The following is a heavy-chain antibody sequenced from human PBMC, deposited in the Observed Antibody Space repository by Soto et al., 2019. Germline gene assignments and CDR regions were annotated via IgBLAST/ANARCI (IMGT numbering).Heavy chain of an antibody. CDR2: MNPNSGNT. CDR3: ARSRSSGYYYFDYYYYGMDV. D-gene: IGHD3-22*01. J-gene: IGHJ6*02. CDR1: GYTFTSYD. Sequence: QVQLVQSGAEVKKPGASVKVSCKASGYTFTSYDINWVRQATGQGLEWMGWMNPNSGNTGYAQKFQGRVTMTRNTSISTAYMELSSLRSEDTAVYYCARSRSSGYYYFDYYYYGMDVWGQGTTVTVSS. V-gene: IGHV1-8*01.